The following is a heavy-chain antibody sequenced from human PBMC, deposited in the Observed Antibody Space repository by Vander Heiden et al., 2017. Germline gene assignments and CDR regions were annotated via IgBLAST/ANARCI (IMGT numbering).Heavy chain of an antibody. V-gene: IGHV1-8*01. CDR2: MDPKTGKT. D-gene: IGHD2-2*01. CDR3: ARYCSSASCYKFDY. Sequence: QVQLVQSGAEVKKPGASVQVSCKDSGYTFTDYEINWVRQAAGQGLEWVGWMDPKTGKTGYAQKFQGRVAMTRNTSITTASMELSSLRSEDTAVYYCARYCSSASCYKFDYWGQGTLVTVSS. J-gene: IGHJ4*02. CDR1: GYTFTDYE.